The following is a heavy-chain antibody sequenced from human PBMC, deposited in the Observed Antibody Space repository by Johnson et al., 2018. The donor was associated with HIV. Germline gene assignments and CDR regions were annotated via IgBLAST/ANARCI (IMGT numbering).Heavy chain of an antibody. CDR2: ISYDGSNK. Sequence: QVQLVESGGGLVQPGGSLRLSCAASGFTFSSYGMHWVRQAPGKGLEWVAVISYDGSNKYYADSVKGRFTISRDNSKNTLYLQMNSLRAEDTAVYYCAGESPYYYDSSGRQNDAFDIWGQGTTVTVSS. CDR3: AGESPYYYDSSGRQNDAFDI. V-gene: IGHV3-30*03. CDR1: GFTFSSYG. D-gene: IGHD3-22*01. J-gene: IGHJ3*02.